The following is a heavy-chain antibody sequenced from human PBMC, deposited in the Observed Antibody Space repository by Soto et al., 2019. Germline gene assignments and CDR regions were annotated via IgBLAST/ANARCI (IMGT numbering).Heavy chain of an antibody. CDR1: GGSISSYC. Sequence: SETLSLTCTVSGGSISSYCWSWIRQPPGKGLEWIGYIYYSGSTNYNPSLKSRVTISVDTSKNQFSLKLSSVTAADTAVYYCAREAGFKHQHIYYYYGMDVWGQGTTVTVSS. CDR2: IYYSGST. CDR3: AREAGFKHQHIYYYYGMDV. V-gene: IGHV4-59*01. J-gene: IGHJ6*02.